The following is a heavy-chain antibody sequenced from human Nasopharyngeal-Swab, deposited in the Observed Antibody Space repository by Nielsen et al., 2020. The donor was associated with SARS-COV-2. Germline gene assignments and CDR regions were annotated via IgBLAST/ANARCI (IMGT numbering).Heavy chain of an antibody. CDR3: ARDDDSGSYSDAFDI. J-gene: IGHJ3*02. CDR1: GVIFSKYW. Sequence: GESLKISCVASGVIFSKYWMHWVRQAPGKGLVWVSRVNQDGSRTDYADSVRGRFTISRDNAKNTLYLQMNSLRAEDTAVYYCARDDDSGSYSDAFDIWGQGTMVTVSS. D-gene: IGHD1-26*01. CDR2: VNQDGSRT. V-gene: IGHV3-74*01.